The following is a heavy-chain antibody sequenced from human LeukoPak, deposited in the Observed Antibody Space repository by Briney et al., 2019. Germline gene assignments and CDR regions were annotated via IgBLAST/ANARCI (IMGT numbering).Heavy chain of an antibody. J-gene: IGHJ4*02. D-gene: IGHD3-16*02. CDR2: IYYSGTT. CDR3: ARASRLGELSLGY. Sequence: PSQTLSLTCTVSGGSINNDGHYWSWIRQHPGKGLEWIGYIYYSGTTYYNPSLKSPVTISVGTYKNQFSLQLSSVTAADTAVYYCARASRLGELSLGYWGQGTLVTVSS. CDR1: GGSINNDGHY. V-gene: IGHV4-31*01.